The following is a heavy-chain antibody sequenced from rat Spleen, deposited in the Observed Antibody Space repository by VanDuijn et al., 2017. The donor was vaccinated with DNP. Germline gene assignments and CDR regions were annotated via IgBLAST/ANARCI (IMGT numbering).Heavy chain of an antibody. J-gene: IGHJ3*01. CDR2: INYSGAT. Sequence: EVQFQESGPGLVKSSQSLSLTCSVTGYSITSNYWAWIRKFPGNKMEWMGYINYSGATAYNPSLRSRISITRDTSKNQFFLQLNSVTTEDTATYYCARSNSGDPNWFAYWGQGTLVTVSS. CDR3: ARSNSGDPNWFAY. V-gene: IGHV3-1*01. D-gene: IGHD1-1*01. CDR1: GYSITSNY.